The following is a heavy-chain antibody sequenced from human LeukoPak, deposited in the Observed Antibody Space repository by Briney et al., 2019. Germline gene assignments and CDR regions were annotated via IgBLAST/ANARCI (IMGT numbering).Heavy chain of an antibody. V-gene: IGHV1-2*02. D-gene: IGHD3-22*01. J-gene: IGHJ5*02. Sequence: ASVKVSCKVSGYTFTDYYMHWVRQAPGQGLEWMGWINPNGGGTNYAQQFQGRVTMTRDTSFNTGYMELSSLRSDDTAVYYCARRYHYDTSAYYYGLNHWGQGTLVTVSS. CDR2: INPNGGGT. CDR1: GYTFTDYY. CDR3: ARRYHYDTSAYYYGLNH.